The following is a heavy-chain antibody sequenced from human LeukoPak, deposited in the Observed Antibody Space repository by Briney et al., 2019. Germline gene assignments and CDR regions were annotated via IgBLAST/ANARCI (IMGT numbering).Heavy chain of an antibody. Sequence: GGSLRLPCVASGFTFSSSWMSWVRRAPGKGLEWVANIKQDGTEEYYVDPVRGRFSISKDNAKNSLYLQMNSLRAEDTAVYYCARDPCHGALDYWGQGALVTVSS. D-gene: IGHD2-2*01. CDR2: IKQDGTEE. J-gene: IGHJ4*02. V-gene: IGHV3-7*03. CDR3: ARDPCHGALDY. CDR1: GFTFSSSW.